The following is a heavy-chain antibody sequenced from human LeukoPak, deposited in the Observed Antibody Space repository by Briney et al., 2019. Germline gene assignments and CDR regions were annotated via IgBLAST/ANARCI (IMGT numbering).Heavy chain of an antibody. J-gene: IGHJ4*02. CDR2: IYHSGST. V-gene: IGHV4-30-2*01. D-gene: IGHD7-27*01. Sequence: PSETLSLTCTVSGGSISSGGYYWSWIRQPPGKGLEWIGYIYHSGSTYYNPSLKSRVTISVDRSKNQFSLKLSSVTAADTAVYYCARGRKLGIPSYFDYWGQGTLVTVSS. CDR3: ARGRKLGIPSYFDY. CDR1: GGSISSGGYY.